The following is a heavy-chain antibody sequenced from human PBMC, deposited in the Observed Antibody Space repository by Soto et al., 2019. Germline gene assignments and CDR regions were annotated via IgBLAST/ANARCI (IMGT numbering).Heavy chain of an antibody. CDR3: ARDLTMIVVVTALDI. CDR1: GFTFSSYS. Sequence: EVQLVESGGGLVKPGGSLRLSCAASGFTFSSYSMNWVRQAPGKGLEWVSSISSSSSYIYYADSVKGRFTISRDNAKNSLYLQMSSLRAEDTAVYYCARDLTMIVVVTALDIWGQGTMVTVSS. V-gene: IGHV3-21*01. CDR2: ISSSSSYI. J-gene: IGHJ3*02. D-gene: IGHD3-22*01.